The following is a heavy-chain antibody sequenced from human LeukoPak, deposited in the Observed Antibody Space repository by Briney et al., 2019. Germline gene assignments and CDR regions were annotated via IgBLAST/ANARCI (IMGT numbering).Heavy chain of an antibody. CDR2: INHSGST. CDR3: ARVDYYGSGSYYNRNWFDP. D-gene: IGHD3-10*01. CDR1: GGSFSGYY. J-gene: IGHJ5*02. V-gene: IGHV4-34*01. Sequence: SVTLSITCAVYGGSFSGYYWSWIRQPPGKGLEWIGEINHSGSTNYNPSLKSRVTISVDTSKDQSSLKLSSVTAADTAVYYCARVDYYGSGSYYNRNWFDPWGQGTLVTVSS.